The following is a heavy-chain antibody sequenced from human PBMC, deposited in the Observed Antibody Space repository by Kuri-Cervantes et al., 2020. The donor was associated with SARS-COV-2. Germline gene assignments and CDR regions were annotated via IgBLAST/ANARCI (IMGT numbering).Heavy chain of an antibody. CDR3: ARAHTHDDYDFWSGYYDPFYYYYMDV. D-gene: IGHD3-3*01. CDR1: GFTFSSYS. CDR2: ISSSSSTI. J-gene: IGHJ6*03. V-gene: IGHV3-48*01. Sequence: GESLKISCAASGFTFSSYSMNWVRQAPGKGLEWVSYISSSSSTIYYADSVKGRFTISRDNSKNTLYLQMGSLRAEDMAVYYCARAHTHDDYDFWSGYYDPFYYYYMDVWGKGTTVTVSS.